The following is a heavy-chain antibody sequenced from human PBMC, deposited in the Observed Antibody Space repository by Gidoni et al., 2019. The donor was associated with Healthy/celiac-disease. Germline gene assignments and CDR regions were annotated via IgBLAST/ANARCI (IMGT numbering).Heavy chain of an antibody. CDR2: IYPSGST. CDR1: GGSISSGSYY. V-gene: IGHV4-61*02. CDR3: ARVSSSSPSYYYYGMDV. J-gene: IGHJ6*02. Sequence: QVQLQESGPGRVKPSQTLSLTCTVYGGSISSGSYYWSWIRQPAGTGLEWIGRIYPSGSTTYHPSLKRRVPISVDTSTNQFSLKLSSVTAADTAVYYCARVSSSSPSYYYYGMDVWGQGTTVTVSS. D-gene: IGHD6-6*01.